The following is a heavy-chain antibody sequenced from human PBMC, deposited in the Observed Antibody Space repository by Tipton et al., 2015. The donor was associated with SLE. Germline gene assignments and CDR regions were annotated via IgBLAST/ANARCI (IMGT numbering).Heavy chain of an antibody. V-gene: IGHV4-39*07. D-gene: IGHD2-15*01. J-gene: IGHJ4*02. CDR1: GGSISSRSYY. CDR3: ARGAGSSGDFDY. CDR2: IYYSGST. Sequence: LRLSCTVSGGSISSRSYYWGWIRQPPGKGLEWIGSIYYSGSTYYNPSLKSRVTISVDTSKNQFSLKLSSVTAADTAVYYCARGAGSSGDFDYWGQGTLVTVSS.